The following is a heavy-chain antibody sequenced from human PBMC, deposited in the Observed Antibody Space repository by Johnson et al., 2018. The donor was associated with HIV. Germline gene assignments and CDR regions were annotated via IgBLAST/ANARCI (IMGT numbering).Heavy chain of an antibody. CDR1: GFTFNSQW. D-gene: IGHD1-26*01. Sequence: VQLVESGGGVVQPGRSLRLSCAASGFTFNSQWMTWVRQAPGKGLEWVANIKQDGSDKYYVDSVKGRFTISRDNSKNTLYLQMNSLRAEDTAVYYCARDRLSGSYYVGNAFDIWGQGTMVTVSS. CDR2: IKQDGSDK. CDR3: ARDRLSGSYYVGNAFDI. J-gene: IGHJ3*02. V-gene: IGHV3-7*01.